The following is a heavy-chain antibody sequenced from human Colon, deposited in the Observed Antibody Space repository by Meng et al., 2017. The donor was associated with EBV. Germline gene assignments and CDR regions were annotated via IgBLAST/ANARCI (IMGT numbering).Heavy chain of an antibody. CDR3: ARVSGRSFDP. Sequence: QEQLQESGPGLVKPSETLSLTCTVSGASVATGRYYWSWIRQPPGKGLEWIAYIYYIGGTNYNPSLKSRLTISLDTSKNQFSLSLRSVAAADTAVYYCARVSGRSFDPWGQGTLVTVSS. CDR1: GASVATGRYY. V-gene: IGHV4-61*01. J-gene: IGHJ5*02. CDR2: IYYIGGT. D-gene: IGHD3-10*01.